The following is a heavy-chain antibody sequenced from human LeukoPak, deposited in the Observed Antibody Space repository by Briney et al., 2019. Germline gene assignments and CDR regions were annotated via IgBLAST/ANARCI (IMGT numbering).Heavy chain of an antibody. D-gene: IGHD2-15*01. V-gene: IGHV4-4*09. CDR2: IYNSGNT. J-gene: IGHJ3*02. Sequence: PSETLSLTCTVSGGSISSYYWSWIRQPPGKGPEWIGYIYNSGNTYYNPSLKSRVSISADTSENQFSLKLSSVSAADTAVYYCARGSRGTVVVAASAFDIWGQGTLLTVSS. CDR1: GGSISSYY. CDR3: ARGSRGTVVVAASAFDI.